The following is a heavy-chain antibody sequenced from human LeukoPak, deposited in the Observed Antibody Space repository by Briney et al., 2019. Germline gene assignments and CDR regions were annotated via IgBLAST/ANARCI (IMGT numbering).Heavy chain of an antibody. V-gene: IGHV3-30-3*01. CDR3: ARDLIHDTEWGY. D-gene: IGHD3-3*01. CDR2: ISYDGSNR. J-gene: IGHJ4*02. CDR1: GFTFSSYV. Sequence: GGSLRLSCAASGFTFSSYVMTWVRQAPGKGLEWVAFISYDGSNRYCGDSVKGRFTISRDNSKNTLYLQMNSLRAEDTAVYYCARDLIHDTEWGYRGQGTLVTVSS.